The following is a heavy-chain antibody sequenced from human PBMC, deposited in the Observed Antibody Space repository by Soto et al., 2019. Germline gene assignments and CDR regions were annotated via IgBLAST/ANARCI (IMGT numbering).Heavy chain of an antibody. Sequence: QVQLQESGPGLVKPSQTLSLTCTVSGASISSGDYYWTWIRQPPGKGLEWIGSIYYSGSTYYNPSLKSRVTISVDTSNNQFSLNLSSVTAAYTAVYYCARANYDSSTYYLDYWGQGTLVTVSS. CDR3: ARANYDSSTYYLDY. V-gene: IGHV4-30-4*01. D-gene: IGHD3-22*01. CDR1: GASISSGDYY. CDR2: IYYSGST. J-gene: IGHJ4*02.